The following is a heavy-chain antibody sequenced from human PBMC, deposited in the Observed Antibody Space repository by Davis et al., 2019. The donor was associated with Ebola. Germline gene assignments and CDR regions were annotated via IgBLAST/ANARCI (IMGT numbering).Heavy chain of an antibody. V-gene: IGHV3-23*01. D-gene: IGHD3-3*02. Sequence: GESLKISCAASGFTFSSYAMSWVRQAPGKGLEWVSAISGSGGSTYYADSVKGRFTISRDNSKNTLYLQMNSLRAEDTALYYCASRGAFTHQSRPFDYWGQGTLVTVSS. CDR3: ASRGAFTHQSRPFDY. CDR1: GFTFSSYA. J-gene: IGHJ4*02. CDR2: ISGSGGST.